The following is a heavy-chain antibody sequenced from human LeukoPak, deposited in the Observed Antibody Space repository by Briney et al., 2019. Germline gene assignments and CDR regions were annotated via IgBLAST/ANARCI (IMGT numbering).Heavy chain of an antibody. J-gene: IGHJ4*02. CDR2: ISYDGSNK. D-gene: IGHD3-3*01. CDR1: GFTFSSYG. Sequence: RGSLRLSCAASGFTFSSYGMHWVRQAPGKGLEWVAVISYDGSNKYYADSVKGRFTISRDNSKNTLYLQMNSLRAEDTAVYYCARSRSGYLDYWGQGTLVNVSS. CDR3: ARSRSGYLDY. V-gene: IGHV3-30*03.